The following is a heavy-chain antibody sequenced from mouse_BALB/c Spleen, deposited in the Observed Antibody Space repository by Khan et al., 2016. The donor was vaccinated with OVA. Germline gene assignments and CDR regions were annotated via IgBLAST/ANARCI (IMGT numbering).Heavy chain of an antibody. CDR2: INPDSSTI. V-gene: IGHV4-1*02. CDR1: GFDFSRYW. Sequence: EVQLVESGGGLVQPGGSLILSCAASGFDFSRYWMSWVRQAPGKGLEWIGEINPDSSTINYTPSLKDKFIISRDNAKNTLYLQMSKVRSEDTALYYCARLGYYGYFNVWGAGTTVTVSS. CDR3: ARLGYYGYFNV. J-gene: IGHJ1*01. D-gene: IGHD2-2*01.